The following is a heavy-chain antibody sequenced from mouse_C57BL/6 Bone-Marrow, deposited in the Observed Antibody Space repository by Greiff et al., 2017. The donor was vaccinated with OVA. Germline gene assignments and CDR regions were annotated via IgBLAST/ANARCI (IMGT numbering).Heavy chain of an antibody. CDR2: IYPRSGNT. D-gene: IGHD1-1*01. CDR1: GYTFTSYG. J-gene: IGHJ3*01. CDR3: ARYYYGSREGFAY. Sequence: QVHVKQSGAELARPGASVKLSCKASGYTFTSYGISWVKQRTGQGLEWIGEIYPRSGNTYYNEKFKGKATLTADKSSSTAYMELRSLTSEDSAVYFCARYYYGSREGFAYWGQGTLVTVSA. V-gene: IGHV1-81*01.